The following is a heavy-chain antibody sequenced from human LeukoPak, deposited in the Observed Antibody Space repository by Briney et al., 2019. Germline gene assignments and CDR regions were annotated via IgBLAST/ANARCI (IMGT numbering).Heavy chain of an antibody. J-gene: IGHJ6*02. Sequence: PGGSLRLSCAAFGFTFSSYAMGWVRQAPGKGLEWVSAISGSGGDTYYADSVKGRFTFSRDNSKNTLYLQMNSLRPEDTALYYCAKAVWFGEFDYYFLGLDVWGQGTTVTVSS. V-gene: IGHV3-23*01. CDR3: AKAVWFGEFDYYFLGLDV. CDR2: ISGSGGDT. D-gene: IGHD3-10*01. CDR1: GFTFSSYA.